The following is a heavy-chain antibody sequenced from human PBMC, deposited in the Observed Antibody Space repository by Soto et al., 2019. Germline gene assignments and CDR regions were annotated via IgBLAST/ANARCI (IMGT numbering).Heavy chain of an antibody. CDR3: AKYSDVLLKDYVDY. V-gene: IGHV3-23*01. CDR1: GFTFSSYA. D-gene: IGHD2-15*01. Sequence: EVQLLEAGGGLVQPGGSLRLSCAASGFTFSSYAMSWVRQAPGKGLEWVSGVSGSGGSTYYAASEKGRLTISRDNSKIELYLQMNSLRADDTAVDYCAKYSDVLLKDYVDYRRQGALVTVSS. CDR2: VSGSGGST. J-gene: IGHJ4*02.